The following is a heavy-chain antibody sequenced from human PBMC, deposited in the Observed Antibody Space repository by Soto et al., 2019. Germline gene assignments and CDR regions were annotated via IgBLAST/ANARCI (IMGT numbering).Heavy chain of an antibody. V-gene: IGHV3-33*01. CDR3: ARAPLYDLVTGPTDY. CDR2: IRYDGSNK. D-gene: IGHD3-9*01. Sequence: QVQLVESGGGVVQPGRSLRLSCAASGFTFSSYGMHWVRQAPGKGLERVAGIRYDGSNKYYADSVKGRFTISRDNSKNALDLQMNSLRADDTAVYYCARAPLYDLVTGPTDYWGQGSLVTVSS. J-gene: IGHJ4*02. CDR1: GFTFSSYG.